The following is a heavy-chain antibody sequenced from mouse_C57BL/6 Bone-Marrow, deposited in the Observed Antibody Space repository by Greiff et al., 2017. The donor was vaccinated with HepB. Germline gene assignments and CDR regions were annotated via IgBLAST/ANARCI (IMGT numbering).Heavy chain of an antibody. CDR1: GISITTGNYR. J-gene: IGHJ1*03. D-gene: IGHD1-1*01. CDR2: IYYSGTI. CDR3: ARDTRLNYGSSYWYFDV. Sequence: DVKLQESGPGLVKPSQTVFLTCTVTGISITTGNYRWSWIRQFPGNKLEWIGYIYYSGTITYNPSLTSRTTITRDTPKNQFFLEMNSLTAEDTATYYCARDTRLNYGSSYWYFDVWGTGTTVTVSS. V-gene: IGHV3-5*01.